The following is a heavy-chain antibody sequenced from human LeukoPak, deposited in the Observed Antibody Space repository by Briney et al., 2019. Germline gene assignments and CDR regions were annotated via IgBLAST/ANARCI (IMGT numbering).Heavy chain of an antibody. J-gene: IGHJ3*01. CDR2: IYTSGST. CDR1: GGSISSYY. Sequence: SETLSLTCTVSGGSISSYYWSWIRQPPGKGLEWIGRIYTSGSTNYNPSLKSRVTISVDTSKNQFSLKLSSVTAADTAVYYCGGPKYCRNTGCNGAAFDFGGEGIMVTFS. D-gene: IGHD2-2*01. CDR3: GGPKYCRNTGCNGAAFDF. V-gene: IGHV4-4*08.